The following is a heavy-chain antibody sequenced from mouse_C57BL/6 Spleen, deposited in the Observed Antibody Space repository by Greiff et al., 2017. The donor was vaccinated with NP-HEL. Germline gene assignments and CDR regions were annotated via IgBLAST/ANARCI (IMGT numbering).Heavy chain of an antibody. CDR2: ISNGGGST. Sequence: EVQLMESGGGLVQPGGSLKLSCAASGFTFSDYYMYWVRQTPEKRLEWVAYISNGGGSTYYPDTVKGRFTISRDNAKNTLYLQMSRLKSEDTAMYYCAGETVADWYFDVWGTGTTVTVSS. J-gene: IGHJ1*03. D-gene: IGHD1-1*01. CDR3: AGETVADWYFDV. V-gene: IGHV5-12*01. CDR1: GFTFSDYY.